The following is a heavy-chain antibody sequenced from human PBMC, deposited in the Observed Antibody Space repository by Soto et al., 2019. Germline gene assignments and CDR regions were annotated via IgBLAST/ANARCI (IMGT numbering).Heavy chain of an antibody. V-gene: IGHV3-23*01. CDR1: GFTFSSYA. CDR3: GKRPWFDP. CDR2: ISGGGSST. J-gene: IGHJ5*02. Sequence: GGSLRLSCAASGFTFSSYAMSWVRQAPGMGLEWVSTISGGGSSTYSADSLKGRFTISRDNSMNTLYLQMNSLRVEDTAVYYCGKRPWFDPWGQGTLVTVSS.